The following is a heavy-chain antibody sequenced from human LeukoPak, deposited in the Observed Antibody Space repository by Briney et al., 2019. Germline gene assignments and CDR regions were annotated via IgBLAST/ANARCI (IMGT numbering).Heavy chain of an antibody. D-gene: IGHD3-10*01. CDR1: GGSISTYY. CDR2: IYYSGST. CDR3: ARAEVLPDYYAISGGFDY. J-gene: IGHJ4*02. Sequence: SETLSLTCTVSGGSISTYYWSWIRQPPGKGLEWIGYIYYSGSTNYNPSLKGRVTISVDTSKNQFSLKLSSVTAADTAVYYCARAEVLPDYYAISGGFDYWGQGTPVTVSS. V-gene: IGHV4-59*01.